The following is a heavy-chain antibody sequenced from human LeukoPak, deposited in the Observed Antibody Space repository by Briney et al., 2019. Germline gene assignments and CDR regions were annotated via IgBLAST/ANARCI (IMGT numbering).Heavy chain of an antibody. CDR3: AKGGYTYGDLDY. CDR1: GFTFSSYW. D-gene: IGHD5-18*01. CDR2: IKQDGSEK. J-gene: IGHJ4*02. Sequence: GGSLRLSCAASGFTFSSYWMSWVRQAPGKGLEWVANIKQDGSEKYYVDSVKGRFTISRDNAKNSLYLQMNSLIAEDTALYYCAKGGYTYGDLDYWGQGTLVTVSS. V-gene: IGHV3-7*03.